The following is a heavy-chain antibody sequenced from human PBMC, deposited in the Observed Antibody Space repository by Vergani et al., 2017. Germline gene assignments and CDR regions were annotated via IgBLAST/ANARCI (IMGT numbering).Heavy chain of an antibody. V-gene: IGHV1-46*01. Sequence: QVQLVQSGAEVKKPGASVKVSCKASGYTFTSYDINWVRQATGQGLEWMGIINPSGGSTSYAQKFQGRVTMTRDTSTSTVYMELSSLRSEDTAVYYCARDYQLLQTSYYYMDVWGKGTTVTVSS. D-gene: IGHD2-2*01. J-gene: IGHJ6*03. CDR1: GYTFTSYD. CDR2: INPSGGST. CDR3: ARDYQLLQTSYYYMDV.